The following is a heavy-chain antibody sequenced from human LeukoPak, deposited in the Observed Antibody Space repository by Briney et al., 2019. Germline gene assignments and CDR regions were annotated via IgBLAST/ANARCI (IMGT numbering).Heavy chain of an antibody. CDR3: AKHYGATSTWFDP. CDR1: GFTFSSYA. J-gene: IGHJ5*02. V-gene: IGHV3-23*01. Sequence: GGSLRLPCAASGFTFSSYAMTWVRQAPGKGLEWVSSITGSAARTYYADSVKGRFTISRDNSKNTLYLQMSSLRAEDTALYYCAKHYGATSTWFDPWGLGTLVTVSS. D-gene: IGHD4/OR15-4a*01. CDR2: ITGSAART.